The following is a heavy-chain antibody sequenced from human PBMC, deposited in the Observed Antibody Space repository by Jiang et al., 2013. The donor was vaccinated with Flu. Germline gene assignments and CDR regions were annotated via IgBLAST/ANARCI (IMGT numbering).Heavy chain of an antibody. Sequence: GLVKPSETLSLTCNMSGGSFSSYHWTWIRQPPGKRLEWIGYMYYTGSTNYNPSLKSRVTISVDRPKNQLSLRLSSVTAADSAVYYCVTDSTTFPRVFDSWGQGIQVTVSS. CDR2: MYYTGST. CDR1: GGSFSSYH. J-gene: IGHJ4*02. D-gene: IGHD2/OR15-2a*01. CDR3: VTDSTTFPRVFDS. V-gene: IGHV4-59*13.